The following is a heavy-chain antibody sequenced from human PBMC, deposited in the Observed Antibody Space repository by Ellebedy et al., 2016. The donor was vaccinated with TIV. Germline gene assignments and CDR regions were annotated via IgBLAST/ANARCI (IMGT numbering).Heavy chain of an antibody. D-gene: IGHD5-12*01. CDR2: IDQGGNAK. Sequence: GESPKISCAASGFIFSDCWMTWVRQAPGKGLEFVANIDQGGNAKHYVDAVKGRFTISRDNAKNSLFMQMKNLRAEDTALYYCARTGYGYHGMDVWGQGTTVSVSS. J-gene: IGHJ6*02. CDR1: GFIFSDCW. V-gene: IGHV3-7*03. CDR3: ARTGYGYHGMDV.